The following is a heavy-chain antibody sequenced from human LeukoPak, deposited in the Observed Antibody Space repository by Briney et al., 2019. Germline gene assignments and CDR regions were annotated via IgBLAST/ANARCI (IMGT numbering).Heavy chain of an antibody. J-gene: IGHJ4*02. CDR3: ARGGRYYDSSGYFDY. V-gene: IGHV3-33*01. CDR1: GFTLSSYG. CDR2: IWYDGSNK. D-gene: IGHD3-22*01. Sequence: PGGSLRLSCAASGFTLSSYGMHWVRQAPGKGLEWVAVIWYDGSNKYYADSVKGRFTISRDNSKNTLYLQMNSLRAEDTAVYYCARGGRYYDSSGYFDYWGQGTLVTVSS.